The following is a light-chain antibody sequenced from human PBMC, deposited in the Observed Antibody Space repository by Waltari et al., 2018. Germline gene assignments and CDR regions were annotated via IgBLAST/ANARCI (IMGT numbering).Light chain of an antibody. CDR1: QSVLHSSDNKNY. J-gene: IGKJ4*01. CDR3: QQYYSPPSN. Sequence: DIAMTQSPESLAVSLGERATVNRKSSQSVLHSSDNKNYLAWYQQKPGQPPKLLIYWASTRESGVPDRFSGSGSGTDFTLTISSVQAEDVAVYYCQQYYSPPSNFGGGTKVQIK. CDR2: WAS. V-gene: IGKV4-1*01.